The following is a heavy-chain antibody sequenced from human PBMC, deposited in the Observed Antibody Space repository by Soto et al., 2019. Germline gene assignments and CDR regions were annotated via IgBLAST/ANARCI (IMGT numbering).Heavy chain of an antibody. CDR1: GFTFSSYG. D-gene: IGHD3-9*01. CDR2: ISYDGSNK. Sequence: PGGSLRLSCAASGFTFSSYGMHWVRQAPGKGLEWVAVISYDGSNKYYADSVKGRFTISRDNSKNTLYLQMNSLRAEDTAVYYCAKDTNRLRYFDWLGQGTLVTVSS. CDR3: AKDTNRLRYFDW. J-gene: IGHJ4*02. V-gene: IGHV3-30*18.